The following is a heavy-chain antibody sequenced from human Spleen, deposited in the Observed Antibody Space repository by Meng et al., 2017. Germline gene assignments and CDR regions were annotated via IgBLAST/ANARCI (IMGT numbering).Heavy chain of an antibody. J-gene: IGHJ3*02. CDR1: GFTFSSYS. Sequence: GESLKISCAASGFTFSSYSMNWVRQAPGKGLEWMGIIYPGDSDTRYSPSFQGQVTISADKSISTAYLQWSSLKASDTAMYYCARSEWDYYDSSGYFNDAFDIWGQGTMVTVSS. V-gene: IGHV5-51*01. D-gene: IGHD3-22*01. CDR2: IYPGDSDT. CDR3: ARSEWDYYDSSGYFNDAFDI.